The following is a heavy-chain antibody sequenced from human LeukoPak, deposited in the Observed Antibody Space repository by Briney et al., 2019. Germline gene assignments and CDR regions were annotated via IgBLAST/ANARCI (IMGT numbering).Heavy chain of an antibody. D-gene: IGHD3-9*01. V-gene: IGHV1-69*13. CDR3: ARGHYDILTGYWFDP. CDR1: GGTFSSYA. CDR2: IIPIFGTA. J-gene: IGHJ5*02. Sequence: ASVKVSCKASGGTFSSYAISWVRQAPGQGLEWMVGIIPIFGTANYAQKFQGRVTITADESTSTAYMELSSLRSEDTAVYYCARGHYDILTGYWFDPWGQGTLVTVSS.